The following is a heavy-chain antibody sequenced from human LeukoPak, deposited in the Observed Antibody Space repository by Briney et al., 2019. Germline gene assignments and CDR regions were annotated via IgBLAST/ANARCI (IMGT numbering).Heavy chain of an antibody. CDR2: IRSSIYGGTP. J-gene: IGHJ4*02. CDR3: SREWGNGNDLRPDS. CDR1: GFTVSGNY. V-gene: IGHV3-49*04. Sequence: GGSLRLSCAAPGFTVSGNYMSWVRQAPGKGLEWIGFIRSSIYGGTPKAAASVKGRFIFSRDDSKGVAYLRMNSLKTDDTAVYYCSREWGNGNDLRPDSWGQGTLVTVSS. D-gene: IGHD1-1*01.